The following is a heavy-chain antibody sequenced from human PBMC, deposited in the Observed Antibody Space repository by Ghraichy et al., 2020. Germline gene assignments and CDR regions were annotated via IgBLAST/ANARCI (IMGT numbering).Heavy chain of an antibody. CDR2: IYYSGST. CDR1: GGSISSYY. V-gene: IGHV4-59*01. J-gene: IGHJ3*02. D-gene: IGHD6-13*01. Sequence: SETLSLTCTVSGGSISSYYWSWIRQPPGKGLEWIAYIYYSGSTKYNPSLKSRVTISVDTSKNQFSLKVRTVTAADTAVYYCARVRYISSWYVAHDAFDIWGQGTMVTVSS. CDR3: ARVRYISSWYVAHDAFDI.